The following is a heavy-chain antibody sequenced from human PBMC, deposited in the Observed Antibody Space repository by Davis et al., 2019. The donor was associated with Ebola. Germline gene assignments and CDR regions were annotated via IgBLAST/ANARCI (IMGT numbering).Heavy chain of an antibody. CDR3: ARRSITGTDFDY. J-gene: IGHJ4*02. Sequence: GESLKISCAASGFIFRSYGMHWVRQAPGKGLEWVAVISYDGSNKYYADSVKGRFTISRDNSKNTLYLQMNSLRAEDTAVYYCARRSITGTDFDYWGQGTLVTVSS. CDR1: GFIFRSYG. D-gene: IGHD1/OR15-1a*01. V-gene: IGHV3-30*03. CDR2: ISYDGSNK.